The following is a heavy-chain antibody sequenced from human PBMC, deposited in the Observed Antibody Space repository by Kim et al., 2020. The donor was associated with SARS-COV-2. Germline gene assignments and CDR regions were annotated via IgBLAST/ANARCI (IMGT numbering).Heavy chain of an antibody. V-gene: IGHV3-9*01. CDR3: AKDMGCSSTSCYAYYYYYGMDV. Sequence: GGSLRLSCAASGFTFDDYAMHWVRQAPGKGLEWVSGISWNSGSIGYADSVKGRFTISRDNAKNSLYLQMNSLRAEDTALYYCAKDMGCSSTSCYAYYYYYGMDVWGQGTTVTVSS. CDR2: ISWNSGSI. D-gene: IGHD2-2*01. CDR1: GFTFDDYA. J-gene: IGHJ6*02.